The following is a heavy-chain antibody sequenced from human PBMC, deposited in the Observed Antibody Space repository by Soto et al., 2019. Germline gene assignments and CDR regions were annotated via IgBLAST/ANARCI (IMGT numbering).Heavy chain of an antibody. J-gene: IGHJ4*02. V-gene: IGHV3-11*01. D-gene: IGHD2-15*01. CDR1: GLTFSDYY. CDR3: ARASTSGSCYDY. Sequence: GGSLRLSCAASGLTFSDYYMSWIRQAPGKGLEWVSYISSSGSTIYYADSVKGRFTISRDNAKNSLYLQMNSLRAEDTAVYYCARASTSGSCYDYWGQGTLVTVSS. CDR2: ISSSGSTI.